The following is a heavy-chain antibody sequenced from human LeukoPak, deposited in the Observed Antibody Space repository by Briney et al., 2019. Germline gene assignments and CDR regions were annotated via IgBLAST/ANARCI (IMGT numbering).Heavy chain of an antibody. CDR3: ARAAHGGHGYVDY. V-gene: IGHV3-21*01. D-gene: IGHD5-12*01. CDR2: ISSSSSYI. CDR1: GFTFSSYS. Sequence: GGSLRLSCAASGFTFSSYSMNWVRQAPGKGLEWVSSISSSSSYIYYADSVKGRFTISRDNAKNSLYLQMNSLRAEDTAVYYCARAAHGGHGYVDYWGQGTLVTVSS. J-gene: IGHJ4*02.